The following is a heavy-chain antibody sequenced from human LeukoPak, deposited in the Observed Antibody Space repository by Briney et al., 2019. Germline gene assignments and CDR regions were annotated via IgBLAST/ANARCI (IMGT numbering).Heavy chain of an antibody. CDR3: ARAETVWASDYDNNGYYDY. D-gene: IGHD3-22*01. CDR1: GYPFTTYT. Sequence: GASVKVSCKASGYPFTTYTMNWVRQAPGQGLEWMGWINTNTGSPTYAQAFTGRFVFSLDTPVSTAFLQINSLRAEDTAVYFCARAETVWASDYDNNGYYDYWGQGTLVTVSS. CDR2: INTNTGSP. J-gene: IGHJ4*02. V-gene: IGHV7-4-1*02.